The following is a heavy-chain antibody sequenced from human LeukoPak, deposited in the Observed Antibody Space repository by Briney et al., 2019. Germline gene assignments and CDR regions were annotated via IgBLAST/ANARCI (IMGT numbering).Heavy chain of an antibody. V-gene: IGHV1-69*04. CDR3: ARGGDSSWYQAS. CDR2: IIPILGIA. D-gene: IGHD6-13*01. J-gene: IGHJ5*02. Sequence: SVKVSCKASGGTFSSYAISWVRQAPGQGLEWMGRIIPILGIANYAQKFQGRVTITADKSTSTAYMELSSLRSEDTAVYYCARGGDSSWYQASWGQGTLVTASS. CDR1: GGTFSSYA.